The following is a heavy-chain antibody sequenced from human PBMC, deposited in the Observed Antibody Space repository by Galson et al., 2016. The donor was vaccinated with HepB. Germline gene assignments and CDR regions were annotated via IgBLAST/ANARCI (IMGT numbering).Heavy chain of an antibody. CDR3: ARAPLEMATIQRGYFDY. CDR1: GFTLSNSA. CDR2: MSDSGGST. J-gene: IGHJ4*02. V-gene: IGHV3-23*01. D-gene: IGHD5-24*01. Sequence: SLRLSCAASGFTLSNSAMRWVRQAPGKGLEWVSAMSDSGGSTYYADSVKGRFTISRDNSKNTLYLQMNSLRAEDTAVYYCARAPLEMATIQRGYFDYWGQGTLVTVSS.